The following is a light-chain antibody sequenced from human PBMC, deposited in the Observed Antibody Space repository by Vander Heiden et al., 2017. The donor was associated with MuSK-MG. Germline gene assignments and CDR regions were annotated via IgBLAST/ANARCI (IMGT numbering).Light chain of an antibody. CDR2: GAS. Sequence: EIVMTPSPATLSVSPGESATLSCRASQSVSGNLAWYQQIPGQAPRLLIYGASTRPTDIPARFGGSGSGTEFTLTIGSLQAEDFAVYYCQQYSSWPRTFGQGTKVEIK. V-gene: IGKV3-15*01. CDR3: QQYSSWPRT. J-gene: IGKJ1*01. CDR1: QSVSGN.